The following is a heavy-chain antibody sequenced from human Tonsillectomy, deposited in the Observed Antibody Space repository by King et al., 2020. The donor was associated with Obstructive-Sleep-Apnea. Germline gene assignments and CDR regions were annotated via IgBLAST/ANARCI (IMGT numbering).Heavy chain of an antibody. CDR1: GGNFSSYA. D-gene: IGHD3-22*01. CDR3: ATNLYYYDGSGYYFWFDP. V-gene: IGHV1-69*12. Sequence: QLVQSGAEVKKPGSSVKVSCKASGGNFSSYAISWVRQAPGQRLEWVGGVIPIFSAANYAQKFQGRVTITADESTSTAYMELSSLKSEDTAVYYCATNLYYYDGSGYYFWFDPWGQGTLVTVSS. CDR2: VIPIFSAA. J-gene: IGHJ5*02.